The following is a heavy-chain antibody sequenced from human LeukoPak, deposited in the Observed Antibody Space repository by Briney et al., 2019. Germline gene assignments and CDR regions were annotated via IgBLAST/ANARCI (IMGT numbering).Heavy chain of an antibody. Sequence: PGGSLRLSCAASGFTFSSYAMSWVRQAPGKGLEWVSAISGSGGSTYYADSVKGRFTISRDNSKNTLYLQMNSLRAEDTAVYYCAKAPLGYCSGGSCSGPYYFDYWGQGTLVTVSS. CDR3: AKAPLGYCSGGSCSGPYYFDY. J-gene: IGHJ4*02. V-gene: IGHV3-23*01. D-gene: IGHD2-15*01. CDR2: ISGSGGST. CDR1: GFTFSSYA.